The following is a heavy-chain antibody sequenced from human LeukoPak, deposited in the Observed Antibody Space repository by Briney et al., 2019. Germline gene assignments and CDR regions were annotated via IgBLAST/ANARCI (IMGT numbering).Heavy chain of an antibody. CDR2: IYYSGSI. CDR1: GDSITRNTYH. Sequence: SETLSLTCSVAGDSITRNTYHWGWVRQPPGKGLGWIGTIYYSGSIYYNQSLRGRVALSVDTSKNQFSLKLTSVTAADTAVYYCGRLNTAWGFLFDSWGQGTLVTVSS. D-gene: IGHD5-18*01. CDR3: GRLNTAWGFLFDS. J-gene: IGHJ4*02. V-gene: IGHV4-39*01.